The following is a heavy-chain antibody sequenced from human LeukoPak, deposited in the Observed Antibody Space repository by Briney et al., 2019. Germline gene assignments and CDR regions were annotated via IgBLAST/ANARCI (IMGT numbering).Heavy chain of an antibody. CDR1: GWSFNEYY. J-gene: IGHJ5*02. V-gene: IGHV4-34*01. Sequence: SETLSLTCAVYGWSFNEYYWNWVRQPPGKGLEWIGEINARGDTNYNPSLKSRVTISVDSSKNQFSLTLTSMIAADTAIYYCARGQVPAARGYNWFDPWGQGTLVTVSS. CDR3: ARGQVPAARGYNWFDP. CDR2: INARGDT. D-gene: IGHD2-2*01.